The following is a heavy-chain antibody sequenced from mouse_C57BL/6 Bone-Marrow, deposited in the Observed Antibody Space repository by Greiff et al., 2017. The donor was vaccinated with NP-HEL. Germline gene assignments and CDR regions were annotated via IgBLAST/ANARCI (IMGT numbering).Heavy chain of an antibody. V-gene: IGHV1-50*01. D-gene: IGHD1-1*01. Sequence: QVHVKQPGAELVKPGASVKLSCKASGYTFTSYWMQWVKQRPGQGLEWIGEIDPSDSYTNYNQKFKGKATLTVDTSSSTAYMQLSSLTSEDSAVYYCACPYYGSSWYFDVWGTGTTVTVSS. CDR2: IDPSDSYT. CDR3: ACPYYGSSWYFDV. CDR1: GYTFTSYW. J-gene: IGHJ1*03.